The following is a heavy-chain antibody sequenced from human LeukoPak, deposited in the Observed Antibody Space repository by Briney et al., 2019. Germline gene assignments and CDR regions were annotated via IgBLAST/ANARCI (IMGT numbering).Heavy chain of an antibody. CDR3: ARGGSYLSAFDI. J-gene: IGHJ3*02. CDR1: GFTFSSYS. CDR2: ISSSSSTI. Sequence: GGSLRLSCAASGFTFSSYSMNWVRQAPGKGLEWVSYISSSSSTIYYAGSVKGRFTISRDNSKNTLYLQMNSLRAEDTAVYYCARGGSYLSAFDIWGQGTMVTVSS. D-gene: IGHD1-26*01. V-gene: IGHV3-48*01.